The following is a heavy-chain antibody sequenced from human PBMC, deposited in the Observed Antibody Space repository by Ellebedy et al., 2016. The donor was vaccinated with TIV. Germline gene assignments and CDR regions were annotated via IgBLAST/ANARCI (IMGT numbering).Heavy chain of an antibody. CDR1: GGSISSSSYY. D-gene: IGHD4/OR15-4a*01. V-gene: IGHV4-39*07. CDR3: ARALLTNYYYYGMDV. J-gene: IGHJ6*02. CDR2: IYYSGST. Sequence: SETLSLXXTVSGGSISSSSYYWGWIRQPPGKGLEWIGSIYYSGSTYYNPSLKSRVTISVDTSKNQFSLKLSSVTAADTAVYYCARALLTNYYYYGMDVWGQGTTVTVSS.